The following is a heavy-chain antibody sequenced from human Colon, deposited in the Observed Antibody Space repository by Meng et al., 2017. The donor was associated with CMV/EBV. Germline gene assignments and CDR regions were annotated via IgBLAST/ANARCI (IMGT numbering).Heavy chain of an antibody. CDR1: GFTFSTFA. D-gene: IGHD4/OR15-4a*01. CDR3: AKDGLGTMVRNHEY. V-gene: IGHV3-30-3*01. CDR2: LLYDRSHS. Sequence: VQLLESGGGVLQPLGSLRLSCGTSGFTFSTFAMHWVRKAQGKGLERVAMLLYDRSHSFYAESLTRRFLISSENSNCSLYLLMSSLTTEDPAIHHCAKDGLGTMVRNHEYWGQGILVTVSS. J-gene: IGHJ4*02.